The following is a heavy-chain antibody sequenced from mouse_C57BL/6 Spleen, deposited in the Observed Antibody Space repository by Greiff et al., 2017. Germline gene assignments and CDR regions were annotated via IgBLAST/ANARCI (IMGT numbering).Heavy chain of an antibody. V-gene: IGHV1-26*01. CDR3: ARGREWYFDV. J-gene: IGHJ1*03. CDR1: GYTFTDYY. CDR2: INPNNGGT. Sequence: SGPELVKPGASVKISCKASGYTFTDYYMNWVKQSHGKSLEWIGDINPNNGGTSYNQKFKGKATLTVDKSSSTAYMELRSLTSEDSAVYYCARGREWYFDVWGTGTTVTVSS.